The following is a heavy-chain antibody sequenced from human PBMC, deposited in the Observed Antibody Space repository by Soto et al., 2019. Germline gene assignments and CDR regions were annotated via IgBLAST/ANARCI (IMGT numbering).Heavy chain of an antibody. J-gene: IGHJ6*02. CDR2: ISSRRSIT. V-gene: IGHV3-48*01. CDR1: GFTFSSYS. Sequence: PGGSLRLSCAASGFTFSSYSMSWVRQAPGKGLECVSYISSRRSITYYIDSVKGRFTISRDNAQNSLYLQMNSLRAKDTAVYYCAKDSMGYSSSWYTVVYYYYGMDVWGQGTTVTVSS. D-gene: IGHD6-13*01. CDR3: AKDSMGYSSSWYTVVYYYYGMDV.